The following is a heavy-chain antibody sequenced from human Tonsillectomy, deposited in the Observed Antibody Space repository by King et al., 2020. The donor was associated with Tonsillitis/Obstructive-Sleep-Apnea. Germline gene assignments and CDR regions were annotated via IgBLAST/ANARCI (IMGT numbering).Heavy chain of an antibody. CDR3: ATYCSGTTCSGGY. CDR1: GGSISSSSYY. J-gene: IGHJ4*02. Sequence: QLQESGPGLVKPSETLSLTCTVSGGSISSSSYYWGWIRQPPGKGLEWIGSIYYSGSTYYNPSLKSRVTISVDTSKNQFSLKLSSVTAADTAVYYCATYCSGTTCSGGYWGQGTPVPVSS. CDR2: IYYSGST. V-gene: IGHV4-39*01. D-gene: IGHD2-2*01.